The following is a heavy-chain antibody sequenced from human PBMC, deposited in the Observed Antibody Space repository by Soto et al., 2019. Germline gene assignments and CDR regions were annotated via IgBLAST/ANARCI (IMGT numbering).Heavy chain of an antibody. D-gene: IGHD6-13*01. J-gene: IGHJ3*02. Sequence: PGGSLRLSCAASGFTFSSYSMNWVRQAPGKGLEWVSSISSSSYIYYADSVKGRFTISRDNAKNSLYLQMNNLRAEDTAVYYCVRIQLGYDAFDIWGQGTMVNVS. CDR1: GFTFSSYS. CDR3: VRIQLGYDAFDI. V-gene: IGHV3-21*01. CDR2: ISSSSYI.